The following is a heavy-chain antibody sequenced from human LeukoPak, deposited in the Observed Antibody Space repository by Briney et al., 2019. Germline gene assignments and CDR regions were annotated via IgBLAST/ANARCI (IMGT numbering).Heavy chain of an antibody. Sequence: GGSLRLSCPPSGFTFSSYPMTWVAQAPGKGLNGVSPIIGSGGSTYYEDSVKGRFTISRDNSKNTLYLQMNSLRAEDTAVYYCAKLITMVRGVIPRPLDYWGQGTLVTVSS. CDR3: AKLITMVRGVIPRPLDY. J-gene: IGHJ4*02. V-gene: IGHV3-23*01. CDR2: IIGSGGST. D-gene: IGHD3-10*01. CDR1: GFTFSSYP.